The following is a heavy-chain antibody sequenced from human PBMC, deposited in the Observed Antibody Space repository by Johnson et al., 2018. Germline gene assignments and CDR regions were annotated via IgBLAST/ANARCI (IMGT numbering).Heavy chain of an antibody. J-gene: IGHJ3*02. Sequence: VQLVETGGGVVQPGRSLRLSCAASGFTFSSYAMHWVRQAPGKGLEWVAVISYDGSNKYYADSVKGRFTISRDNSKNTLYVQMNSLRAEDTAVYYCSRDPLVTLDTPPFDSWGQGTMVTVSS. CDR1: GFTFSSYA. CDR3: SRDPLVTLDTPPFDS. D-gene: IGHD2-21*01. CDR2: ISYDGSNK. V-gene: IGHV3-30*04.